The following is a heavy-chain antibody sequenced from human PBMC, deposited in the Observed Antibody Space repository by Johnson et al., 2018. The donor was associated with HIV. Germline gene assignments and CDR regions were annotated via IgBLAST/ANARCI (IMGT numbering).Heavy chain of an antibody. CDR1: GFTFSRYV. CDR3: AFPTGATTAFDI. CDR2: IRYDGSDK. V-gene: IGHV3-30*02. J-gene: IGHJ3*02. D-gene: IGHD5-24*01. Sequence: QVQLVESGGGLVQSGGSLRLSCAASGFTFSRYVMHWVRQAPGKGLEWVAFIRYDGSDKYSADSVEGRFTISRDNSKNTLYLQMNSLRAEDTAVYYCAFPTGATTAFDIWGQGTMVTVSS.